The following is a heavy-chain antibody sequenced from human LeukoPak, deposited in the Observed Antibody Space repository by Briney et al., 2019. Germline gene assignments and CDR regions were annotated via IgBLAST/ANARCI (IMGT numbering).Heavy chain of an antibody. J-gene: IGHJ3*02. Sequence: GESLKISCKGSGYSFTSYWIAWVRQMPGKGLEWMGIIFPPDSDTRYSPSFQGQVTISADKSISTAYLQWSSLKASDTAMYYCASPYDILTGNDAFDIWGQGTMVTASS. D-gene: IGHD3-9*01. CDR1: GYSFTSYW. CDR3: ASPYDILTGNDAFDI. V-gene: IGHV5-51*01. CDR2: IFPPDSDT.